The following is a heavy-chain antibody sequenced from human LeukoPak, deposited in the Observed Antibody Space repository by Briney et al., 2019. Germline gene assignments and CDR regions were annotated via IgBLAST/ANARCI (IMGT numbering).Heavy chain of an antibody. CDR1: GFTFSSYA. V-gene: IGHV3-23*01. CDR2: ISGSNT. CDR3: AKDRSIQLGDWFDP. D-gene: IGHD5-18*01. Sequence: GGSLRLSCAASGFTFSSYAMSWVRQAPGKGLEWVSGISGSNTYYADSVKGRFTISRDNSKNTLYLRMNSLRAEDTAVYYCAKDRSIQLGDWFDPWGQGTLVTVSS. J-gene: IGHJ5*02.